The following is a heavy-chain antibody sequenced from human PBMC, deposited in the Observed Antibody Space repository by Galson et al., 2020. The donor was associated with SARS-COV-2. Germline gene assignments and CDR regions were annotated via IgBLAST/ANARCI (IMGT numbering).Heavy chain of an antibody. D-gene: IGHD7-27*01. CDR3: ARGIWGTWYFDL. Sequence: SETLSLTCGVYGGSLSGYYWSWIRQSPGKGLEWIGEINYSGSTDYNPSLKSRVTIFVDTSKNQFSLKLNSVTAADTAVYYCARGIWGTWYFDLWGRGTLVSVSS. CDR2: INYSGST. J-gene: IGHJ2*01. V-gene: IGHV4-34*01. CDR1: GGSLSGYY.